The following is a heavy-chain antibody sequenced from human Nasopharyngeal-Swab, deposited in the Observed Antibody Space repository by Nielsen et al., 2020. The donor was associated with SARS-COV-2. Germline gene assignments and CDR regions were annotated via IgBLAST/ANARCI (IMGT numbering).Heavy chain of an antibody. J-gene: IGHJ6*02. CDR2: INPNTGNP. Sequence: ASVKVSCKASGYTFTSYAMNWVRQAPGQGLEWMGWINPNTGNPTYAQGFTGRFVFSLDTSVSTAYLQISSLKAEDTAVYYCAREAAAGIVYGMDVWGQGTTVTVSS. V-gene: IGHV7-4-1*02. CDR1: GYTFTSYA. CDR3: AREAAAGIVYGMDV. D-gene: IGHD6-13*01.